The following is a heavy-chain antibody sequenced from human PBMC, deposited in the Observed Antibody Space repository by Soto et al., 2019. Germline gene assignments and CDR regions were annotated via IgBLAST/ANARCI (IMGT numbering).Heavy chain of an antibody. J-gene: IGHJ5*02. CDR1: GYTFTSYG. CDR3: ASECDFGSGYYRRRYNWFDP. CDR2: ISAYNGNT. V-gene: IGHV1-18*01. D-gene: IGHD3-3*01. Sequence: QVQLVQSGAEVKKPGASVKVSCKASGYTFTSYGISWVRQAPGQGLEWMGWISAYNGNTNYAQKLQGTVTLNTGTTTSIAYMELRSLRSDDTAVYYGASECDFGSGYYRRRYNWFDPWGQGTLVTVSS.